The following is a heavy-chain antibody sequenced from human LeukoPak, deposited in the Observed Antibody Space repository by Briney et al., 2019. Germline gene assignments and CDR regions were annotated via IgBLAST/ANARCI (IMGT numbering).Heavy chain of an antibody. CDR2: TSGDGSST. CDR1: EFTFSSHW. Sequence: GGSLRLSCGASEFTFSSHWMYWVRRAPGEGLVWVSRTSGDGSSTNYAGSVKGRFAISRDNAKNTLYLQMNSLRAEDTSVYYCARGSNGWSGIDYWGQGALVTVSS. D-gene: IGHD6-19*01. CDR3: ARGSNGWSGIDY. J-gene: IGHJ4*02. V-gene: IGHV3-74*01.